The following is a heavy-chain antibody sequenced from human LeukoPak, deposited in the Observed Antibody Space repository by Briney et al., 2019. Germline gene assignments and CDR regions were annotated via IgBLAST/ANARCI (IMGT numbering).Heavy chain of an antibody. CDR2: IYHSGST. J-gene: IGHJ5*02. CDR3: ARFYYYDSSGYGFPFDP. D-gene: IGHD3-22*01. V-gene: IGHV4-30-2*01. CDR1: GGSISSGGYS. Sequence: SDTLSLTCAVSGGSISSGGYSWSWIRQPPGKGLEWIGYIYHSGSTYYNPSLKSRVTISVDRSKNQFSLKLSSVTAADTAVYYCARFYYYDSSGYGFPFDPWGQGTLVTVSS.